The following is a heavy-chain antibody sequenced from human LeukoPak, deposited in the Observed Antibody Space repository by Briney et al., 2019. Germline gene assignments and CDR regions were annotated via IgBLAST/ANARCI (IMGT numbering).Heavy chain of an antibody. CDR1: GYTFTSYG. CDR2: INAGNGNT. V-gene: IGHV1-3*01. D-gene: IGHD3-10*01. J-gene: IGHJ5*02. CDR3: ARGGLLWFGESLDWFDP. Sequence: EASVKVSCKASGYTFTSYGMHWVRQAPGQRLEWMGLINAGNGNTKYSQKFQGRVTITRDTSASTAYMELSSLRSEDTAVYYCARGGLLWFGESLDWFDPWGQGTLVTVSS.